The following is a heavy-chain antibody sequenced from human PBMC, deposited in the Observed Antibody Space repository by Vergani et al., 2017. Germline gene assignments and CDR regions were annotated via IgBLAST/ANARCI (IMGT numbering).Heavy chain of an antibody. V-gene: IGHV1-18*04. CDR3: ARARRTVGATDYFDY. J-gene: IGHJ4*02. CDR2: ISAYNGNT. Sequence: QVQLVQSGAEVKKPGASVKVSCKASGYTFTSYGISWVRQAPGQGLEWMGWISAYNGNTNYAQKLQGRVTITADKSTSTAYMELSSLRSEDTAVYYCARARRTVGATDYFDYWGQGTLVTVSS. D-gene: IGHD1-26*01. CDR1: GYTFTSYG.